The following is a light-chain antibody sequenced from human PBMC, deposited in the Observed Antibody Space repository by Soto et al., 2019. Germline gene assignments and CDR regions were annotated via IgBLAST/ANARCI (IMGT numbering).Light chain of an antibody. V-gene: IGKV3D-20*01. Sequence: EIVLTQSPATLSLSPGERATLSCGASQSVSSSYLAWYQQKPGLAPRLLMYDTSSRATGIPDRFSGSGSGKEFTLNISRLEPAEFAVYYCQQYGGSHLTXGGGTKV. CDR1: QSVSSSY. CDR3: QQYGGSHLT. J-gene: IGKJ4*01. CDR2: DTS.